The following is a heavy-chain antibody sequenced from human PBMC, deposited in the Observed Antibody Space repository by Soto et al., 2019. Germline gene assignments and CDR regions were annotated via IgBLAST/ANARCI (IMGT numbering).Heavy chain of an antibody. J-gene: IGHJ6*02. V-gene: IGHV1-18*01. CDR1: GYTFTRYG. D-gene: IGHD2-8*01. CDR3: AKNGQPPYYYYGMDV. CDR2: ISGYNGDT. Sequence: QGQLVQSGAEVKKPGASVKVSCKASGYTFTRYGISWVRQAPGQGLEWMGWISGYNGDTKYAQKFQVRVTMTVETSTTTAYMEQRSLTSDDRAVYYCAKNGQPPYYYYGMDVWGQGTTVTVSS.